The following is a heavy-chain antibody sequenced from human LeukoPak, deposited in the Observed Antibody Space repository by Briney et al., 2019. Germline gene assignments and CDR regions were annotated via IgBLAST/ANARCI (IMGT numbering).Heavy chain of an antibody. CDR3: ARAPSSSGWPPFMGHNFDY. J-gene: IGHJ4*02. D-gene: IGHD6-19*01. V-gene: IGHV1-18*01. CDR2: ISAYNGNT. Sequence: ASVKVSCKASGYTFTSYGISWVRQAPGQGLEWMGWISAYNGNTNYAQKLQGRVTMTTDTSTSTAYMELRSLRSDDTAVYYCARAPSSSGWPPFMGHNFDYWGRGTLVTVSS. CDR1: GYTFTSYG.